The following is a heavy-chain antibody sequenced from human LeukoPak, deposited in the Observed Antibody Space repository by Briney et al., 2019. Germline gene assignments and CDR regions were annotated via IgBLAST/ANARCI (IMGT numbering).Heavy chain of an antibody. V-gene: IGHV1-2*02. Sequence: ASVKVSCKASGYTFTHYYMHWVGQATGQGVEWMGWIKPNRGEKNNAQKFQGRVTMTRDTSISTPYMELSRLRSDDTAVYYCARESYCSTPSCSHDYWGQGTLVSVSS. CDR1: GYTFTHYY. J-gene: IGHJ4*02. CDR3: ARESYCSTPSCSHDY. CDR2: IKPNRGEK. D-gene: IGHD2-2*01.